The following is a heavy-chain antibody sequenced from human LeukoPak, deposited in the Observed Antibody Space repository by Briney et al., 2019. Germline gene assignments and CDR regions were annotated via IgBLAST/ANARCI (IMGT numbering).Heavy chain of an antibody. CDR2: IYPGDSDT. CDR1: GYSFTNYW. Sequence: GASLQISCKGSGYSFTNYWIGWVRQMPGKGLEWMGIIYPGDSDTTYSPSFQGQVTISADKSINTAYLQWSSLKASDTAMYYCVRGGEVTAADYWGQGTLVTVSS. CDR3: VRGGEVTAADY. J-gene: IGHJ4*02. V-gene: IGHV5-51*01. D-gene: IGHD3-16*01.